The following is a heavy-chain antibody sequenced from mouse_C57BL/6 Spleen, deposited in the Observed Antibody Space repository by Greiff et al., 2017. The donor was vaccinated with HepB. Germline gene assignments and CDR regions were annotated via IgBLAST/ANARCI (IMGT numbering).Heavy chain of an antibody. CDR2: IYPGNSDT. CDR3: TRLIATVEYYAMDY. D-gene: IGHD1-1*01. J-gene: IGHJ4*01. V-gene: IGHV1-5*01. Sequence: EVKVEESGTVLARPGASVKMSCKTSGYTFTSYWMHWVKQRPGQGLEWIGAIYPGNSDTSYNQKFKGKAKLTAVTSASTAYMELSSLTNEDSAVYYCTRLIATVEYYAMDYWGQGTSVTVSS. CDR1: GYTFTSYW.